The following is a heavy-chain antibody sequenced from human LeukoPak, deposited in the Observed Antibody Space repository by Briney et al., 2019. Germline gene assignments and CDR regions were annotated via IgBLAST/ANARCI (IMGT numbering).Heavy chain of an antibody. D-gene: IGHD3-3*01. J-gene: IGHJ4*02. CDR2: TYYRSKWYN. V-gene: IGHV6-1*01. Sequence: SQTLSLTCAISGDSVSSNSAAWNWIRQSPSRGLGWLGRTYYRSKWYNDYAVSVKSRITINPDTSKNQFSLQPNSVTPEDTAVYYCARDYDFWSGYYFFFDYWGQGTLVTVSS. CDR3: ARDYDFWSGYYFFFDY. CDR1: GDSVSSNSAA.